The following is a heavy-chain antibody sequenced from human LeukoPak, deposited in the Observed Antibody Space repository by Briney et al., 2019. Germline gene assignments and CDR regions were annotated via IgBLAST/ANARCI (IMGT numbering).Heavy chain of an antibody. CDR1: GGTFSSYA. Sequence: SVKVSCKASGGTFSSYAISWVRQAPGQGLEWMGGIIPIFGTANYAQKFQGRVTITADESTSTAYMELSSLRSEDTAVYYCALPSYDILTGYRLGTIYWYFDLWGRGTLVTVSS. CDR3: ALPSYDILTGYRLGTIYWYFDL. D-gene: IGHD3-9*01. V-gene: IGHV1-69*01. J-gene: IGHJ2*01. CDR2: IIPIFGTA.